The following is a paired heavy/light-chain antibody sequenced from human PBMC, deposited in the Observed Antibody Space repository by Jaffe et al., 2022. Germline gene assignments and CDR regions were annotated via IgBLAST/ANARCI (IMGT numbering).Heavy chain of an antibody. CDR2: ISGSGGSA. Sequence: EVQLLESGGGLVQPGESLRLSCAASGFTFSTYAMSWFRQAPGKGLEWVSAISGSGGSAYYADSVKGRFTISRDSSKNTLYLQMNSLRAEDTAVYYCATLGYGDYSLTTWSDYWGQGTLVTVSS. J-gene: IGHJ4*02. CDR3: ATLGYGDYSLTTWSDY. D-gene: IGHD4-17*01. CDR1: GFTFSTYA. V-gene: IGHV3-23*01.
Light chain of an antibody. V-gene: IGKV1-8*01. CDR3: QQYYSYPLT. CDR1: QGISSS. Sequence: AIRMTQSPSSLSASTGDRVTITCRASQGISSSLAWYQQKPGKAPKLLIYAASTLQSGVPSRFSGSGSGTDFTLTISCLQSEDFATYYCQQYYSYPLTFGGGTKVEIK. J-gene: IGKJ4*01. CDR2: AAS.